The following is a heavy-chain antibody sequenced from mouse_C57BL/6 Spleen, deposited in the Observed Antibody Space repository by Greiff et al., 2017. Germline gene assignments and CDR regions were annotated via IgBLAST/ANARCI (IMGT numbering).Heavy chain of an antibody. V-gene: IGHV2-2*01. CDR2: IWSGGST. D-gene: IGHD1-1*01. J-gene: IGHJ4*01. Sequence: VQLVESGPGLVQPSQSLSITCTVSGFSLTSYGVHWVRQSPGKGLEWLGVIWSGGSTDNNAAFISRLSISKDNSKSQVFFKMNSLQADDTAIYSCARNYYYGSSYRYYAMDYWGQGTSVTVSS. CDR1: GFSLTSYG. CDR3: ARNYYYGSSYRYYAMDY.